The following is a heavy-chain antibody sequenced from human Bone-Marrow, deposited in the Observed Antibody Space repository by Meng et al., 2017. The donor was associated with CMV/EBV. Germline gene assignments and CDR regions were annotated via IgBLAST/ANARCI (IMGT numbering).Heavy chain of an antibody. CDR1: GFTFSSYG. D-gene: IGHD2-2*01. V-gene: IGHV3-30*02. J-gene: IGHJ6*01. CDR2: IRYDGSNK. CDR3: AKDTYCSSTSCYSYYYYYGRAV. Sequence: GESLKISCAASGFTFSSYGMHWVRQAPGKGLEWVAFIRYDGSNKYYADSVKGRFTISRDNSKNTLYLQMNSLRAEDTAVYYCAKDTYCSSTSCYSYYYYYGRAVWGPGHTV.